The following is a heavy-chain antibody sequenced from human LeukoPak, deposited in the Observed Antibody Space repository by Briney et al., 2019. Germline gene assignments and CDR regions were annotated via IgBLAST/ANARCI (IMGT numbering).Heavy chain of an antibody. CDR3: ERGMITFGGVIAPLGY. V-gene: IGHV1-46*01. CDR1: GYTFTSYY. D-gene: IGHD3-16*02. CDR2: INPSGGST. Sequence: GASVKVSCKASGYTFTSYYMHWVRQAPGQGLEWMGIINPSGGSTSYAQEFQGRVTMTRDTSTSTVYMELSSLRSEDTAVYYCERGMITFGGVIAPLGYWGQGTLVTVSS. J-gene: IGHJ4*02.